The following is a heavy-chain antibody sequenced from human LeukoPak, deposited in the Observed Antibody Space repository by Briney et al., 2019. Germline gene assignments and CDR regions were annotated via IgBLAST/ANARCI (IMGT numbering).Heavy chain of an antibody. CDR1: GYTFTSYG. CDR2: ISAYNGNT. J-gene: IGHJ4*02. D-gene: IGHD6-13*01. V-gene: IGHV1-18*01. Sequence: GASVKVSCKASGYTFTSYGISWVRQAPGQGLEWMGWISAYNGNTNYAQKLQGRVTMTTDTSTNTAYMELRSLRSDDTAVYYCARVGGSSWYQYYFDYWGQGTLVTVSS. CDR3: ARVGGSSWYQYYFDY.